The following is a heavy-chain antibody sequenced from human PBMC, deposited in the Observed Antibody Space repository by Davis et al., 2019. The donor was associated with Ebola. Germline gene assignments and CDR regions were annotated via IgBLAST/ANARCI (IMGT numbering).Heavy chain of an antibody. CDR1: GFAFSIHW. D-gene: IGHD2-2*01. CDR3: ARDAVPAAQGY. CDR2: IRQDGGET. V-gene: IGHV3-7*03. J-gene: IGHJ4*02. Sequence: PGGSLRLSCAAASGFAFSIHWMTWVRQAPGKGLEWVANIRQDGGETYYADSVKGRFAISRDNAKNSLYLQMNSLRAEDTAIYYCARDAVPAAQGYWGQGTLVTVSS.